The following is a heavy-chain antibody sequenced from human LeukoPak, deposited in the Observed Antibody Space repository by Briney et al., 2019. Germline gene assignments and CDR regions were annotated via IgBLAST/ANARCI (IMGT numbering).Heavy chain of an antibody. V-gene: IGHV3-30*18. D-gene: IGHD6-6*01. CDR1: GFTFSSYG. Sequence: PGGSLRLSCAASGFTFSSYGMHWVRQAPGKGLEWVAVISYDGSNKYYADSVKGRFTISRDNSKNTLYLQMNSLRAEDTAVYYCAKDLAVAAYQYYFDYWGQGTLVTVSS. J-gene: IGHJ4*02. CDR2: ISYDGSNK. CDR3: AKDLAVAAYQYYFDY.